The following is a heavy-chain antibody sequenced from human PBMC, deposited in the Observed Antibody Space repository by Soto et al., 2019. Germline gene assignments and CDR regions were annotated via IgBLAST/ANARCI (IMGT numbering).Heavy chain of an antibody. Sequence: ASVKVSCKASGYTFTSYDINWVRQATGQGLEWMGWMNPNSGNTGYAQKFQGRVTMTRNTSISTAYMELSSLRSEDTAVYYCARGLTYYYDSSGYYGPWGQGTLVTVS. CDR1: GYTFTSYD. CDR3: ARGLTYYYDSSGYYGP. D-gene: IGHD3-22*01. V-gene: IGHV1-8*01. J-gene: IGHJ5*02. CDR2: MNPNSGNT.